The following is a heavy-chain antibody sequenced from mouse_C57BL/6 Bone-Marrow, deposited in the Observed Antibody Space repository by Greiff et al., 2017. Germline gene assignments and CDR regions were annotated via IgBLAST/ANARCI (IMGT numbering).Heavy chain of an antibody. Sequence: EVKLVESGGGLVKPGGSLKLSCAASGFTFSSYAMSWVRQTPEKRLEWVATISDGGSYTYYPDNVKGRFTISRDNAKNNLYLQMSHLKSEDTAMYYCARDVMVTTGYYAMDYWGQGTSVTVSS. CDR3: ARDVMVTTGYYAMDY. V-gene: IGHV5-4*01. CDR2: ISDGGSYT. D-gene: IGHD2-1*01. J-gene: IGHJ4*01. CDR1: GFTFSSYA.